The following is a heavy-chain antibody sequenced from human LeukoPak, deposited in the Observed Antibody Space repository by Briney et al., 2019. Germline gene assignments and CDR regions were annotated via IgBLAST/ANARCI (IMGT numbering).Heavy chain of an antibody. D-gene: IGHD6-19*01. J-gene: IGHJ4*02. V-gene: IGHV3-23*01. CDR1: GLSFSSYA. CDR3: AKDTTEEWLVH. CDR2: VSGSGGST. Sequence: PGESLRLSCAASGLSFSSYAMNWVRQAPGKGLEWVSSVSGSGGSTYYADSVKGRFTISRDNSKNTLYLQMSSLRAEDTAVYYCAKDTTEEWLVHWGQGTLVTVSS.